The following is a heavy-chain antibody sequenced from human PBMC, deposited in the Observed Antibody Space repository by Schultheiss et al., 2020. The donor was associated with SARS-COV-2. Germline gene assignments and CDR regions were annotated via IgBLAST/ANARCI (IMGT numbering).Heavy chain of an antibody. Sequence: GGSLRLSCAASGFTFSSYWMSWVRQAPGKGLEWVANIKQDGSEKYYVDSVKGRFTISRDNAKNSLYLQMNSLRAEDTAVYYCARSIAAAGHRYFDYWGQGTLVTVSS. J-gene: IGHJ4*02. CDR1: GFTFSSYW. D-gene: IGHD6-13*01. V-gene: IGHV3-7*03. CDR2: IKQDGSEK. CDR3: ARSIAAAGHRYFDY.